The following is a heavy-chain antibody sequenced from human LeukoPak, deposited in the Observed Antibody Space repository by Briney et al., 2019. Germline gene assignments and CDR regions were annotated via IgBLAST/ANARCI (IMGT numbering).Heavy chain of an antibody. Sequence: PSASVKVSCKASGYTFTDYFMHWVRQAPGQGLEWMGWISAYNGNTNYAQKLQGRVTMTTDTSTSTAYMELRSLRSDDTAVYYCARDRSGYGNEDRFDYWGQGTLVTVSS. D-gene: IGHD5-12*01. V-gene: IGHV1-18*04. CDR2: ISAYNGNT. J-gene: IGHJ4*02. CDR1: GYTFTDYF. CDR3: ARDRSGYGNEDRFDY.